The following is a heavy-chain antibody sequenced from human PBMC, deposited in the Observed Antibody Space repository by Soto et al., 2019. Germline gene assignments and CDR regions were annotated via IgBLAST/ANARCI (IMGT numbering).Heavy chain of an antibody. CDR1: GFTFSSYG. J-gene: IGHJ4*02. CDR2: ISYDGSNK. D-gene: IGHD5-12*01. CDR3: AKCGRWLQLFGRIDY. V-gene: IGHV3-30*18. Sequence: QVQLVESGGGVVQPGRSLRLSCAASGFTFSSYGMHWVRQAPGKGLEWVAVISYDGSNKYYEDSVKGRFTISRDNSKNTLYLQMNSLRAEDTAVYYCAKCGRWLQLFGRIDYWGQGTLVTVSS.